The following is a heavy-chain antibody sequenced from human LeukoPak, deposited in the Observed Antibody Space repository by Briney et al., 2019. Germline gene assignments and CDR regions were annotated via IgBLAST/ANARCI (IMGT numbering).Heavy chain of an antibody. D-gene: IGHD3-22*01. Sequence: ASVKVSCKASGYTFTSYAMNWVRQAPGQGLEWMGWINTNTGNPTYAQGFTGRFVFSLDTSVSTAYLQISSLKAEDTAVYYCARETGYYDSSGYYYYDANYWGQGTLVTVSS. J-gene: IGHJ4*02. V-gene: IGHV7-4-1*02. CDR3: ARETGYYDSSGYYYYDANY. CDR2: INTNTGNP. CDR1: GYTFTSYA.